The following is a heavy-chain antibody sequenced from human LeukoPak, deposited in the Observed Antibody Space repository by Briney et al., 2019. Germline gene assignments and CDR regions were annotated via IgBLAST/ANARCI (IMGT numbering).Heavy chain of an antibody. D-gene: IGHD6-13*01. Sequence: SETLSLTCAVYGGSFSGYYWSWIRQPPGKGLEWIGEINHSGSTNYNPSLKSRVTISVDTSKNQFSLKLSSVTAADTAVYYCARVGRGYSSSWYVRYYYYMDVWGKGTTVTVSS. J-gene: IGHJ6*03. V-gene: IGHV4-34*01. CDR1: GGSFSGYY. CDR2: INHSGST. CDR3: ARVGRGYSSSWYVRYYYYMDV.